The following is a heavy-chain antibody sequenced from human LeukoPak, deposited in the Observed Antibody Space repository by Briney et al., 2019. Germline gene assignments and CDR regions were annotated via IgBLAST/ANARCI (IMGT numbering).Heavy chain of an antibody. CDR1: GVSISSHY. CDR3: SRGGQGLRDN. J-gene: IGHJ4*02. V-gene: IGHV4-59*11. D-gene: IGHD3-10*01. CDR2: IHYRGTT. Sequence: SETLSLTCTVSGVSISSHYWNWIRQTPGKGLEWIGYIHYRGTTNYNPSLKSRVTISADTSKHHFSLTLNSVTAADTAVYYCSRGGQGLRDNRGQGILGTVSA.